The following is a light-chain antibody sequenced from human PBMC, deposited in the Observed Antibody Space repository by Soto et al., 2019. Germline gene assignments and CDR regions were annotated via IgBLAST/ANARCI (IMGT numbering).Light chain of an antibody. J-gene: IGLJ2*01. Sequence: QSALTQPASVSGSPGQSITISCTGTSSDVGTYNLVSWYQQHPGKAPKLMIYAVTKRPSGVSNRFSGSKSGNTASLTISGLQAEDEADYYCCSYAGSGTSVVFGGGTKLTVL. CDR1: SSDVGTYNL. CDR2: AVT. V-gene: IGLV2-23*02. CDR3: CSYAGSGTSVV.